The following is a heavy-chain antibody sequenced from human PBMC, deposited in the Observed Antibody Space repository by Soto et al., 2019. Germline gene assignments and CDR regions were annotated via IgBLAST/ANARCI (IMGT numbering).Heavy chain of an antibody. CDR3: AKDRDYDFWSGYGTPQEIDY. CDR1: GFTFSSYA. D-gene: IGHD3-3*01. J-gene: IGHJ4*02. Sequence: EVQLLESGGGLVQPGGSLRLSCAASGFTFSSYAMSWVRQAPGKGLEWVSAISGSGGSTYYADSVKGRFTISRDNSKNTLYLQMNSLRAEDTAVYYCAKDRDYDFWSGYGTPQEIDYWGQGTLVTVSS. V-gene: IGHV3-23*01. CDR2: ISGSGGST.